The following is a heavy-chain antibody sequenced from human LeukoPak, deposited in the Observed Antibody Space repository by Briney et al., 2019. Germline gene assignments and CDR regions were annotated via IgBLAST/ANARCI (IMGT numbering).Heavy chain of an antibody. CDR3: ARGLPDSYYDFWSGYHDASDI. J-gene: IGHJ3*02. D-gene: IGHD3-3*01. CDR1: GYTFTSYD. CDR2: MNPNSGNT. V-gene: IGHV1-8*03. Sequence: ASVKVSCKASGYTFTSYDINWVRQATGQGLEWMGWMNPNSGNTGYAQKFQGRVTITRNTSISTAYMELSSLRSEDTAVYYCARGLPDSYYDFWSGYHDASDIWGQGTMVTVSS.